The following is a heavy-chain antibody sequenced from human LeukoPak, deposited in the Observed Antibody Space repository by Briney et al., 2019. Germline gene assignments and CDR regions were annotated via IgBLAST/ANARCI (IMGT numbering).Heavy chain of an antibody. D-gene: IGHD6-13*01. CDR2: ISYDGSNK. J-gene: IGHJ5*02. CDR1: GFTFSSYA. V-gene: IGHV3-30-3*01. CDR3: ARARIAAALGNWFDP. Sequence: GGSLRLSCAASGFTFSSYAMHWVRQAPGKGLEWVAVISYDGSNKYYADSVKGRFTIPRDNSKNTLYLQMSSLRAEDTAVYYCARARIAAALGNWFDPWGQGTLVTVSS.